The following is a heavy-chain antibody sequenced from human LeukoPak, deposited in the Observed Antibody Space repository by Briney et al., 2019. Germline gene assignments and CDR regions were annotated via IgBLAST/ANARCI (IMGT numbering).Heavy chain of an antibody. CDR1: GGSVSGYY. D-gene: IGHD2-15*01. Sequence: SETLSLTCTVSGGSVSGYYWSWIRQSPGKGLEWVGYIYYSGSTNYNPSLKSRVTMSVDTSKNHFSLKVSSVTAADTAVYYCARAVVVAATVKWFDPWGQGTLVTVSS. CDR3: ARAVVVAATVKWFDP. J-gene: IGHJ5*02. CDR2: IYYSGST. V-gene: IGHV4-59*02.